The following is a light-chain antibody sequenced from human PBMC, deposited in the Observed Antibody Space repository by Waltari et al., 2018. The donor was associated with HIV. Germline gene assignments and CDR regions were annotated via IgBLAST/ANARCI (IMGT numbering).Light chain of an antibody. V-gene: IGLV1-47*01. CDR2: RTK. CDR1: NTNIGRNY. CDR3: AAWNYSLSGYV. J-gene: IGLJ1*01. Sequence: QPVLTQPPSASGSPGQSVTSSGAGRNTNIGRNYVNWYQQPPGTAPKLHISRTKRRPSGVADRFSGSKSGTSASLATRGLPSEDEAYYYCAAWNYSLSGYVFGTGTQVTV.